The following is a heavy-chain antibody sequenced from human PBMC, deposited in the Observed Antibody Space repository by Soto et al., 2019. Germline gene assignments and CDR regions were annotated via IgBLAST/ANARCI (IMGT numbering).Heavy chain of an antibody. J-gene: IGHJ4*02. CDR3: ARLLPAARSLFDY. Sequence: SQALSLTCNVYGGSFSGYYWSWIRQPPGKGLEWIGEINHSGSTNYNASLKSRVTISVDTSRNLFSLKLSSVTAADTAVYFCARLLPAARSLFDYWGQGTQVTVSS. CDR2: INHSGST. CDR1: GGSFSGYY. V-gene: IGHV4-34*01. D-gene: IGHD6-6*01.